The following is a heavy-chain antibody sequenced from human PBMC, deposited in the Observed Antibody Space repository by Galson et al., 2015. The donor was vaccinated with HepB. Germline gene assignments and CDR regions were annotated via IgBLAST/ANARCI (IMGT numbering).Heavy chain of an antibody. V-gene: IGHV3-30*18. D-gene: IGHD3-10*01. CDR3: AKDELLAIGNYFDY. Sequence: SLRLSCAASGFTFSSYGMHWVRQAPGKGLEWVAVISYDGSNKYYADSVKGRFTISRDNSKNTLYLQMNSLRAEDTAVYYCAKDELLAIGNYFDYWGQGTLVTVSS. CDR1: GFTFSSYG. J-gene: IGHJ4*02. CDR2: ISYDGSNK.